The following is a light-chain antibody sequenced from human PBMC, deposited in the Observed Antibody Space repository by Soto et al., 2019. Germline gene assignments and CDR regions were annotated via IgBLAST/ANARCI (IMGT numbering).Light chain of an antibody. CDR1: QCISSY. CDR3: QQYYSYPRT. V-gene: IGKV1-8*01. CDR2: AAS. Sequence: AIRMTQSPSSFSASTGDRVTITCRASQCISSYLACYQQKPGKAPKLLIYAASTLQSGVPSRFSGSGSGTDFTLTISCLQSEDFATYYCQQYYSYPRTFGQGTKV. J-gene: IGKJ1*01.